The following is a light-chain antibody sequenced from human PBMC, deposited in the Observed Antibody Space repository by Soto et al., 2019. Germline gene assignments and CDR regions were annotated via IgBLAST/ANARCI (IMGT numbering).Light chain of an antibody. Sequence: DIQMTQSPSTLSASVGDRVTITCRPSQSISNWLAWYQQKPGKAPKVLIYDASSLKSGVPSRFSGSGSGTEFTLSINSLQPDDVATYDCQHYIGRFGQGTRLEI. CDR3: QHYIGR. V-gene: IGKV1-5*01. J-gene: IGKJ2*03. CDR2: DAS. CDR1: QSISNW.